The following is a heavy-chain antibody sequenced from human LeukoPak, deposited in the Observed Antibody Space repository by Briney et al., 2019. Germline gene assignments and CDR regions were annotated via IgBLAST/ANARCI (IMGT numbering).Heavy chain of an antibody. J-gene: IGHJ4*02. CDR1: GYTFTSYG. Sequence: ASVKVSCKASGYTFTSYGISWVRQAPGQGLEWMGWISAYNGNTNYAQKLQGRDTMTTDTSTSTAYMELRSLRSDDTAVYYCARVGVGRGESSSWYFLVDYWGQGTLVTVSS. D-gene: IGHD6-13*01. V-gene: IGHV1-18*01. CDR2: ISAYNGNT. CDR3: ARVGVGRGESSSWYFLVDY.